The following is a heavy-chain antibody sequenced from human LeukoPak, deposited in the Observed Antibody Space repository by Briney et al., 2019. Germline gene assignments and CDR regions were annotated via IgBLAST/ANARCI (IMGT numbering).Heavy chain of an antibody. CDR3: AKDKADYDYVWGSVY. Sequence: ASVKVSCTASGYTFTSYHMHWVRQAPGQGLEWMGIINPSGGGTRSAQKFQGRVTMTRDTSTSTFYMELSSLRAEGTAVYYCAKDKADYDYVWGSVYWGQGTLVTVSS. J-gene: IGHJ4*02. V-gene: IGHV1-46*01. CDR1: GYTFTSYH. D-gene: IGHD3-16*01. CDR2: INPSGGGT.